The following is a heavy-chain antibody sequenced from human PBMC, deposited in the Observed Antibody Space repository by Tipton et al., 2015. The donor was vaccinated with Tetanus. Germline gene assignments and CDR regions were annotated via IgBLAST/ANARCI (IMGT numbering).Heavy chain of an antibody. Sequence: TLSLTCAVSGDSVSRSSHYWTWIRQPPGKGLEWIAYIFRTGSTYYNPSLESRITIAMDMSNNQFSLRLRSVTAADTAVYYCARAFWENGPDAFDIWGQGTLVTVSS. CDR3: ARAFWENGPDAFDI. CDR1: GDSVSRSSHY. J-gene: IGHJ3*02. D-gene: IGHD3-16*01. CDR2: IFRTGST. V-gene: IGHV4-30-4*08.